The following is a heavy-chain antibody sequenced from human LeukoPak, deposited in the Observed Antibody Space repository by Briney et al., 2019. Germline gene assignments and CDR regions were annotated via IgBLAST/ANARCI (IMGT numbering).Heavy chain of an antibody. CDR3: ARDGGSSGYHDALDI. J-gene: IGHJ3*02. D-gene: IGHD3-22*01. V-gene: IGHV3-33*01. Sequence: PGRSLRLSCAASGFTFSSYGMHWVRGAPGRGLEWVAVIWYDGRNKYYADSVKGRFTISRDNSKNTLSLQLNSLRDEDTAVYYCARDGGSSGYHDALDIWGQGTMVTVSA. CDR2: IWYDGRNK. CDR1: GFTFSSYG.